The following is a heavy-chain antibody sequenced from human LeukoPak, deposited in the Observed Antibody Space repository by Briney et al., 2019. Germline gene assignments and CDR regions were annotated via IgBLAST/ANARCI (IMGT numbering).Heavy chain of an antibody. D-gene: IGHD6-19*01. Sequence: SETLSLTCTVSGGSISSSSYYWGWIRQPPGEGLEWIGSIYYSGSTYYNPSLKSRVTISVDTSKNQFSLKLSSVTAADTAVYYCARPSIAVAGNFDYWGQGTLVTVSS. CDR3: ARPSIAVAGNFDY. V-gene: IGHV4-39*07. CDR2: IYYSGST. J-gene: IGHJ4*02. CDR1: GGSISSSSYY.